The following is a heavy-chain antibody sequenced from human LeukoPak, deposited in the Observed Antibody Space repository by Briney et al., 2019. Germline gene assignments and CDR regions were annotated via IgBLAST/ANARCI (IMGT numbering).Heavy chain of an antibody. J-gene: IGHJ4*02. V-gene: IGHV3-74*01. CDR3: ARDAFRGSHS. Sequence: GGSLRLSCAASELTFSNYWMHWVRQAPGKGLVWVSRINSDGSSTNYADSAKGRFTISRDNAKNMLYLQMNSLRAGDTAVYYCARDAFRGSHSWGQGTLVTVSS. CDR1: ELTFSNYW. CDR2: INSDGSST. D-gene: IGHD1-26*01.